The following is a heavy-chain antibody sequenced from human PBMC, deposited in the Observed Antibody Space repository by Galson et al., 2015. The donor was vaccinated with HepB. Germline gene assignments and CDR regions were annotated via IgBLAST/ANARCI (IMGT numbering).Heavy chain of an antibody. CDR3: TTDPPGWETPGFVDY. D-gene: IGHD6-19*01. V-gene: IGHV3-15*01. J-gene: IGHJ4*02. CDR1: GFTFSNAW. CDR2: IKSKTDGGTT. Sequence: SLRLSCAASGFTFSNAWMSWVRQAPGKGLEWVGRIKSKTDGGTTDYAAPVKGRFTISRDDSKNTLYLQMNSLKTEDTAVYYCTTDPPGWETPGFVDYWGQGTLVTVSS.